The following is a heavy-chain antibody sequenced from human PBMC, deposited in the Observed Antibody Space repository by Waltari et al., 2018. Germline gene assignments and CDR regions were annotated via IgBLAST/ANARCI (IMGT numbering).Heavy chain of an antibody. Sequence: QLQLQESGPGLVKPSETLSLTCTVSGGSISSSSYYWGWIRQPPGKGLEWIGSIYYSGSTYYNPSLKSRVTISVDTSKNQFSLKLSSVTAADTAVYYCARHGGVYAWDYWGQGTLVIVSS. V-gene: IGHV4-39*01. CDR1: GGSISSSSYY. CDR3: ARHGGVYAWDY. CDR2: IYYSGST. J-gene: IGHJ4*02. D-gene: IGHD3-16*01.